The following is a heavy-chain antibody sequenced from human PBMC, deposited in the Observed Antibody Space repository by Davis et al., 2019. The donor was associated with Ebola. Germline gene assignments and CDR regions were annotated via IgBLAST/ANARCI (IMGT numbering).Heavy chain of an antibody. V-gene: IGHV4-59*08. CDR2: IYYSGST. D-gene: IGHD6-6*01. Sequence: PSETLSLTCTVSGGSISSYYWSWIRQPPGKGLEWIGYIYYSGSTNYNPSLKSRVTISVDTSKNQFSLKLSSVTAADTAVYYCARHEYSSSRYYYYMDVWGKGTTVTVSS. CDR3: ARHEYSSSRYYYYMDV. J-gene: IGHJ6*03. CDR1: GGSISSYY.